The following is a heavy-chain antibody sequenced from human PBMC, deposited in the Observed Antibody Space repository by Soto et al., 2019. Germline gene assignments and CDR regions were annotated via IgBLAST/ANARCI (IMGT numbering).Heavy chain of an antibody. CDR3: ARGTFRYGPNIHYFEY. D-gene: IGHD4-17*01. V-gene: IGHV4-30-2*01. Sequence: QLQLQESGSGLVKPSQTLSLTCAVSGGSISRGGYSWNWIRQPPGKGLEWIGFIYHTGSTYYTPALTSCVPMSVDGSKNQSSLKFASVTAADTALYFCARGTFRYGPNIHYFEYCGRGTLVTVSS. J-gene: IGHJ4*02. CDR2: IYHTGST. CDR1: GGSISRGGYS.